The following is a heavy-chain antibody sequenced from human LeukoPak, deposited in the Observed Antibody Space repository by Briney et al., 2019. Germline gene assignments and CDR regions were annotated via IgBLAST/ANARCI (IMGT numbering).Heavy chain of an antibody. D-gene: IGHD6-6*01. CDR1: GYTFTSYY. J-gene: IGHJ4*02. V-gene: IGHV1-69*13. CDR3: AVIGRAARPDY. CDR2: IIPIFGTA. Sequence: SVKVSCKASGYTFTSYYMHWVRQAPGQGLEWMGGIIPIFGTANYAQKFHGRVTITADESTSTAYMELSSLRSEDTAVYYCAVIGRAARPDYWGQGILVTVSS.